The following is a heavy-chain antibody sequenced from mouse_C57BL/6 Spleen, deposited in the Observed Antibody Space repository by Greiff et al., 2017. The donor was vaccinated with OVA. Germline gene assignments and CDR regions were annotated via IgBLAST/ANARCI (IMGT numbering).Heavy chain of an antibody. CDR3: ARDQGVLYGCAY. Sequence: EVKLVESGGGLVKPGGSLKLSCAASGFTFSSYAMSWVRQTPEKRLEWVATISDGGSYTYYPDNVKGRFTISRDNAKNNLYLQMSHLKSEDTAMYYCARDQGVLYGCAYWGQGTLVTVSA. J-gene: IGHJ3*01. CDR2: ISDGGSYT. V-gene: IGHV5-4*01. CDR1: GFTFSSYA. D-gene: IGHD2-12*01.